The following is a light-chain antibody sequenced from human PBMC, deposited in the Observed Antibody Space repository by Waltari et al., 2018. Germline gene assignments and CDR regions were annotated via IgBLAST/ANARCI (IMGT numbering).Light chain of an antibody. Sequence: QLVLTQSPSASASLGASVKLTCTLSSGHSSNVIAWLQQQPEKGPRYLMKVNSDGSHNKGDEIPDRFSGSSSGAERYRTISSLQFEDEADYYCQTGGHGTWVFGGGTKLTVL. CDR3: QTGGHGTWV. CDR1: SGHSSNV. J-gene: IGLJ3*02. V-gene: IGLV4-69*01. CDR2: VNSDGSH.